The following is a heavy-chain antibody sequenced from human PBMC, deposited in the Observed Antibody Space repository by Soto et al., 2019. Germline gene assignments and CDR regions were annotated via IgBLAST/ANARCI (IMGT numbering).Heavy chain of an antibody. CDR3: ARRAHPDFYYMDV. CDR2: IRCSGSST. V-gene: IGHV3-NL1*01. J-gene: IGHJ6*03. Sequence: TGGSLRLSCAASAVTFTGFGMHWVRQAPGKGLEWVSVIRCSGSSTYYADSVKGRFTISRDNSKNTVYLQMGSLRPEDMAVYYCARRAHPDFYYMDVWGKGTTVTVSS. CDR1: AVTFTGFG.